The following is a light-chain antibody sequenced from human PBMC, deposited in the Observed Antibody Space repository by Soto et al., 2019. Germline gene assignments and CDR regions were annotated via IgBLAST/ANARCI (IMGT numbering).Light chain of an antibody. CDR2: AAS. V-gene: IGKV1-39*01. CDR1: QSISTY. J-gene: IGKJ4*01. CDR3: QQTHTTFT. Sequence: DIQMTQSPSSLSASVGDRVTITCRASQSISTYLKWYQQKPGKVPKLLIYAASSLQSGVPSRFSVSGSGTDFTLTISSLQPEDCATYYCQQTHTTFTFGGGTTVEIK.